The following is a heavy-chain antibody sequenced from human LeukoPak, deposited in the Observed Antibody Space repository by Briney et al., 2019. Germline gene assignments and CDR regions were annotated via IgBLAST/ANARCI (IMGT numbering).Heavy chain of an antibody. CDR2: ISYDGSNK. D-gene: IGHD1-26*01. V-gene: IGHV3-30*03. J-gene: IGHJ4*02. CDR3: ARVGVGAYGECYFDY. Sequence: PGRSLRLSCAASGFTFSSYGMHWVRQAPGKGLEWVAVISYDGSNKYYADSVKGRFTISRDNSKNTLYLQMNSLRAEDTAVYYCARVGVGAYGECYFDYWGQGTLVTVSS. CDR1: GFTFSSYG.